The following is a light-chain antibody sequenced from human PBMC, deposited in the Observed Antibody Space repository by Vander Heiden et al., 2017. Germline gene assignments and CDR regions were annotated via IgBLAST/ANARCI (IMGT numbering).Light chain of an antibody. CDR2: AAS. Sequence: DVQMTQSPSSVSASVGDRVTITCRASQGISNWLAWQQQKQGKAPKLLIYAASSLQNGVQSRCSGSGSGTDFTLTSSSLQHEDFETYYWQQANSFTFGGGTKVQIK. J-gene: IGKJ4*01. CDR3: QQANSFT. V-gene: IGKV1-12*02. CDR1: QGISNW.